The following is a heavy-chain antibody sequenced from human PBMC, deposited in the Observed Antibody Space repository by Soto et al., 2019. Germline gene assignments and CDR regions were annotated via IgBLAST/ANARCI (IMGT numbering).Heavy chain of an antibody. CDR2: ISGGGGST. J-gene: IGHJ4*02. D-gene: IGHD2-15*01. CDR3: AKAGNYDSVVVVAATRKLDY. Sequence: EVQLLESGGGLIQPGGSLRLSCAASGFTFINYAMTWVRQAPGKGLEWVSGISGGGGSTYYADSVKGRFTISRDNSKNTLYLQMNSLRAEDTAVYYCAKAGNYDSVVVVAATRKLDYWGQGTLVTVSS. V-gene: IGHV3-23*01. CDR1: GFTFINYA.